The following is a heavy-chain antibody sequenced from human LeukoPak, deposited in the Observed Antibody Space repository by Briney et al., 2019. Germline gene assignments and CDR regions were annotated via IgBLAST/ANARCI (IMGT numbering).Heavy chain of an antibody. V-gene: IGHV3-9*01. D-gene: IGHD2-2*01. CDR3: AKDLGSRNWYYFGS. CDR2: ISWNSDSL. CDR1: GFTFDDYA. J-gene: IGHJ4*02. Sequence: PGGSLRLSCAASGFTFDDYAMHSARHAPGKGLEWLSGISWNSDSLDYADSVKGRFTISRDNAKNSLYLQINTLRPGDTAFYYCAKDLGSRNWYYFGSWGQATLVTVSS.